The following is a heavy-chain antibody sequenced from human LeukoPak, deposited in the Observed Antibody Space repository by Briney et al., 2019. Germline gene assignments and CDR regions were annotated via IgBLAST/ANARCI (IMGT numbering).Heavy chain of an antibody. CDR2: MYSSGRT. J-gene: IGHJ4*02. CDR1: GGSISSYY. CDR3: AREYSYHSSGYSY. Sequence: SETLSLTCTVSGGSISSYYWSWIRQPAGKGLEWIGRMYSSGRTNYNPSLKSRVTMSVDTSKNQFSLKLSSVTAADTAVYYCAREYSYHSSGYSYWGQGILVTVSS. V-gene: IGHV4-4*07. D-gene: IGHD3-22*01.